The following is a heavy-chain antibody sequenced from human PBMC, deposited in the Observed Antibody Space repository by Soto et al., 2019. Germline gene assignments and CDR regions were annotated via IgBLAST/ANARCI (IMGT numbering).Heavy chain of an antibody. Sequence: EVQLLESGGGLVQPGGSLRLACAASGFTFSGYAMSWVRQAPGKGLEWVSAISDSGGDTYYADSVKGRFTISRDNSKNTLYLQMNSLRAEDTAVYYCATRVEYSSSTHYFDYWGQGTLVTVSS. CDR3: ATRVEYSSSTHYFDY. CDR2: ISDSGGDT. D-gene: IGHD6-6*01. CDR1: GFTFSGYA. V-gene: IGHV3-23*01. J-gene: IGHJ4*02.